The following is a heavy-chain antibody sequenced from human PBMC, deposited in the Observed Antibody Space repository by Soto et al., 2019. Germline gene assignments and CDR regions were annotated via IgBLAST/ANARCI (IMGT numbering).Heavy chain of an antibody. Sequence: ASLKVSCKTPGYTFNTYGINWVRQAPGQGLELMGWISAYDGKTTYAEKFQGRVTLTTDTSTSTAYMELRSLRSDDTAIYYCARDPHEFWTSYWFDPWGQGTPVTSPQ. V-gene: IGHV1-18*01. J-gene: IGHJ5*02. CDR1: GYTFNTYG. D-gene: IGHD3-3*01. CDR3: ARDPHEFWTSYWFDP. CDR2: ISAYDGKT.